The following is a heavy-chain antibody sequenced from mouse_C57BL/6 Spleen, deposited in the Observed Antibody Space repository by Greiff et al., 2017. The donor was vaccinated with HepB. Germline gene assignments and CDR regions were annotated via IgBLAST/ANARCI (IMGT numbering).Heavy chain of an antibody. CDR3: ARYDGYFYWYFDV. Sequence: VQLQQSGPELVKPGASVKISCKASGYTFTDYYMNWVKQSHGKSLEWIGDINPNNGGTSYNQKFKGKATLTVDKSSSTAYMELRSLTSEDSAVYYCARYDGYFYWYFDVWGTGTTVTVSS. CDR1: GYTFTDYY. J-gene: IGHJ1*03. V-gene: IGHV1-26*01. D-gene: IGHD2-3*01. CDR2: INPNNGGT.